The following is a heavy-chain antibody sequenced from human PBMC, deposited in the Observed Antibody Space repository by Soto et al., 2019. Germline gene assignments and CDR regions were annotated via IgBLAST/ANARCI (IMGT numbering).Heavy chain of an antibody. CDR3: ARDSRGYPNYYYYGMDV. J-gene: IGHJ6*02. Sequence: GGSLRLSCAASGSTVSSNYMSWVRQAPGKGLEWVSVIYSGGSTYYADSVKGRFTISRDNSKNTLYLQMNSLRAEDTAVYYCARDSRGYPNYYYYGMDVWGQGTTVTVSS. CDR1: GSTVSSNY. D-gene: IGHD3-22*01. V-gene: IGHV3-53*01. CDR2: IYSGGST.